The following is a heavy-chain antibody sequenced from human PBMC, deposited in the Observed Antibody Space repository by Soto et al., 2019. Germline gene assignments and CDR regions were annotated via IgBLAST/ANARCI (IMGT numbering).Heavy chain of an antibody. D-gene: IGHD4-17*01. CDR1: GGSFSGYY. CDR2: INPSGST. J-gene: IGHJ4*02. Sequence: QVQLQQWGAGLLKPSETLSLTCAVYGGSFSGYYWSWIRQPPGKGMEWIGEINPSGSTNYTPSLKRRVTMSGDTPKTPFSLKLTSVTAADTAGYYCARGRDGGAANWGQGTLVTVSS. CDR3: ARGRDGGAAN. V-gene: IGHV4-34*01.